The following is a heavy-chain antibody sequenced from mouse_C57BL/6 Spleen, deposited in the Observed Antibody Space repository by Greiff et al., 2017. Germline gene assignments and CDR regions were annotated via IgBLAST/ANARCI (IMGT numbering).Heavy chain of an antibody. Sequence: QVQLKQPGAELVRPGSSVKLSCKASGYTFTSYWMHWVKQRPIQGLEWIGNIDPSDSETHYNQKFKDKATLTVDKSSSTAYMQLSSLTSEDSAVYYCARQPYWYFDVWGTGTTVTVSS. J-gene: IGHJ1*03. V-gene: IGHV1-52*01. CDR1: GYTFTSYW. CDR2: IDPSDSET. CDR3: ARQPYWYFDV.